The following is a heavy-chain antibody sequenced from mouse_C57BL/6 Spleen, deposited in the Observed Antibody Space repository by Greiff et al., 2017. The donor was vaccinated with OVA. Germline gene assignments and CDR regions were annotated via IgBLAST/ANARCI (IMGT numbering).Heavy chain of an antibody. CDR2: IYPGSGST. CDR1: GYTFTSYW. Sequence: VQLQQPGAELVKPGASVKMSCKASGYTFTSYWITWVKQRPGQGLEWIGDIYPGSGSTNYNEKFKSKATLTVDTSSSTAYMQLSSLTSEDSAVYYCARFSDGYYGFDYWGQGTTLTVSS. CDR3: ARFSDGYYGFDY. V-gene: IGHV1-55*01. J-gene: IGHJ2*01. D-gene: IGHD2-3*01.